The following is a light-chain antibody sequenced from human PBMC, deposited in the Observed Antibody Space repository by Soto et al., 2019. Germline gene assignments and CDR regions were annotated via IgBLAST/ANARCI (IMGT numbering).Light chain of an antibody. CDR3: EPYQCLSFT. CDR2: WFS. Sequence: DIVMTQSPDSLSVSLGERATIKCRSSQSGLHRSNGNNYIAWYQQKPGQPPKLLIDWFSTRDAGVPDRLVGSESGTGSTPTVTTLQAEDVLVSYYEPYQCLSFTSGPGSKVHI. V-gene: IGKV4-1*01. CDR1: QSGLHRSNGNNY. J-gene: IGKJ3*01.